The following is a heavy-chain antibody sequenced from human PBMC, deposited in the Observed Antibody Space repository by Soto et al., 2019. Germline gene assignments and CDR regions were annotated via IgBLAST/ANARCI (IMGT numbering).Heavy chain of an antibody. D-gene: IGHD3-3*01. CDR3: ARAVLYYDFWTGLGY. J-gene: IGHJ4*02. Sequence: QVQLVESGGGVVQPGRSLRLSCAASGFTFSSYGMHWVRQAPGKGLEWVAVISYDGSNKDYADSVKGRFTISRDNSKNTQYLQMNSLRAEDTAVYYCARAVLYYDFWTGLGYWGQGTLVTVSS. CDR1: GFTFSSYG. CDR2: ISYDGSNK. V-gene: IGHV3-30*03.